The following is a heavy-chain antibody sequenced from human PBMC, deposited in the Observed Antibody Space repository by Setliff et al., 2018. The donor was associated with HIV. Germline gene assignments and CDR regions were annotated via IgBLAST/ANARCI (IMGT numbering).Heavy chain of an antibody. V-gene: IGHV4-39*01. D-gene: IGHD2-2*01. CDR3: VRVDCSSTSCYRDYYYYMDV. Sequence: PSETLSLTCTVSGGSISSSSYYWGWIRQPPGKGLEWIGSIYYSGSTYYNPSLKSRVTISVDTSKNQFSLKLSSVTAADTAVYYCVRVDCSSTSCYRDYYYYMDVWGKGTTVTVSS. CDR1: GGSISSSSYY. CDR2: IYYSGST. J-gene: IGHJ6*03.